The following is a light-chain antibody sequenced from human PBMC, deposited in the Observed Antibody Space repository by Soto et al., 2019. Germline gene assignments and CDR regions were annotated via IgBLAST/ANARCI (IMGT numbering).Light chain of an antibody. CDR2: KAS. J-gene: IGKJ3*01. CDR1: QSISSW. CDR3: QQYNSYSLLFT. V-gene: IGKV1-5*03. Sequence: DIQMTQSPSTLSASVGDRVTITCRASQSISSWLAWYQQKPGKAPKLLIYKASSLESGVPLRFSGSGSGTEFTLTISSLQPDDFATYYCQQYNSYSLLFTFGPGTKVDIK.